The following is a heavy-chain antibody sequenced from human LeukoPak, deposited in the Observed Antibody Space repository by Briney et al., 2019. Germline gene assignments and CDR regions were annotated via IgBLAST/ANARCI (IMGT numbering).Heavy chain of an antibody. J-gene: IGHJ6*04. CDR2: ISSSGSTI. CDR1: GFTFSNHG. Sequence: GGTLRLSCAASGFTFSNHGMNWVRQAPGKGLEWVSYISSSGSTIYYADSVKGRFTTSRDNAKNSLYLQMNSLRAEDTAVYYCAELGITMIGGVWGKGTTVTISS. CDR3: AELGITMIGGV. D-gene: IGHD3-10*02. V-gene: IGHV3-48*04.